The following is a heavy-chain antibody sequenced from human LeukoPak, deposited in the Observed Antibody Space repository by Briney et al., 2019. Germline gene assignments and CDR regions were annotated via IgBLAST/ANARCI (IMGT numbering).Heavy chain of an antibody. J-gene: IGHJ4*02. CDR3: ARDRGDYYDSSGYYYYFDY. V-gene: IGHV3-21*01. Sequence: PGGSLRLSCAASGFTFSSYSMNWVRQAPGKGLEWVSSISSSSSYIYYADSVKGRFTISRDNAKNSLYLQMNSLRAEDTAVYYCARDRGDYYDSSGYYYYFDYWGQGTLVTVSS. CDR1: GFTFSSYS. CDR2: ISSSSSYI. D-gene: IGHD3-22*01.